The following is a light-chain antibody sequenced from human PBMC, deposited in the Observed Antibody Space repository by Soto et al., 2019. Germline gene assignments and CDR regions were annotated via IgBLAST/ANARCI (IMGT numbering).Light chain of an antibody. CDR3: QQYYNTPLT. V-gene: IGKV4-1*01. CDR2: WAS. J-gene: IGKJ4*01. Sequence: THSPHSTVVSSGEKTTTNCNSSKSVLYSSDNKNYLAWYQQKPRQAPKLLIYWASTRESGVPDRFSGSGSGTDFTLTISSLQAEDVAVYYCQQYYNTPLTFGGGTKVDIK. CDR1: KSVLYSSDNKNY.